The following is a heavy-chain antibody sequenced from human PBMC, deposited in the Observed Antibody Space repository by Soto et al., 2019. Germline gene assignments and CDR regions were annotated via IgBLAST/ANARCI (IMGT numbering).Heavy chain of an antibody. CDR1: GGTFSSYS. CDR2: ISSSSSTI. V-gene: IGHV3-48*01. J-gene: IGHJ4*02. CDR3: WGDWLLYFDY. Sequence: TGGSLRLSCAASGGTFSSYSMNWVRQAPGKGLEWVSYISSSSSTIYYADSVKGRFTISRDNAKNSLYLQMNSLRAEDTAVYYCWGDWLLYFDYWGQGTLVTAPQ. D-gene: IGHD3-9*01.